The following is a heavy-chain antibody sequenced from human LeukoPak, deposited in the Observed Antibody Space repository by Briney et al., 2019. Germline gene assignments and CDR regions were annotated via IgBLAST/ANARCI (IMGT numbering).Heavy chain of an antibody. D-gene: IGHD3-3*01. CDR2: INHDGGKK. J-gene: IGHJ4*02. Sequence: GESLRLSCAGSRFPLSSYWMSWVRQAPGKGLEWVANINHDGGKKHYVDSVKGRFTISRDNTKNALYLQMNSLRDDDTAVYYCARDNSGHYNWGQGTLVTVSS. V-gene: IGHV3-7*05. CDR1: RFPLSSYW. CDR3: ARDNSGHYN.